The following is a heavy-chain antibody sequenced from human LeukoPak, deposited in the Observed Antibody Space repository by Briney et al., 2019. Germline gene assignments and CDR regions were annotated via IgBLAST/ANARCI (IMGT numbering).Heavy chain of an antibody. V-gene: IGHV4-39*01. CDR1: GGSISSSGYY. CDR3: ASIRFLEWFVNWFDP. J-gene: IGHJ5*02. Sequence: SETLSLTCTVSGGSISSSGYYWGWIRQPPGKGLEWIGSIYYSGSTYYNPSLKSRVTISVDTSKNQFSLKLSSVTAADTAVYYCASIRFLEWFVNWFDPWGQGTLVTVSS. D-gene: IGHD3-3*01. CDR2: IYYSGST.